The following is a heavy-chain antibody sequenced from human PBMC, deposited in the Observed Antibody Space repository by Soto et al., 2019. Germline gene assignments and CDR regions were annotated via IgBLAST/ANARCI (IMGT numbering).Heavy chain of an antibody. J-gene: IGHJ6*02. D-gene: IGHD2-21*01. CDR2: IGTVGDT. Sequence: PGGSLRLSCVASGFTFFTYDMHWVRQSATKGLEWVSGIGTVGDTQYLDSVKGRFTISRDNAHNSVHLEMDSLRAEDMALYYCVRRLSLSYGHSGMDVWGRGTTVTVSS. V-gene: IGHV3-13*01. CDR3: VRRLSLSYGHSGMDV. CDR1: GFTFFTYD.